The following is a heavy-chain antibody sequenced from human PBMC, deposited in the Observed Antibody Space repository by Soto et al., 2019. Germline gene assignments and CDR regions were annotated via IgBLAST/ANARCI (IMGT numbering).Heavy chain of an antibody. CDR2: VSAYNGYT. Sequence: QVQLVQSGAEVKKPGASVKVSCKASGFTFTSYGFSWVRQAPGEGLEWMGWVSAYNGYTTYAQKLQGRVTMTTDTSTSTAYXELRXLRSDXTAVXXXAXXXRSIAVALFDSWGQGTLVTVSS. J-gene: IGHJ4*02. V-gene: IGHV1-18*01. D-gene: IGHD6-19*01. CDR1: GFTFTSYG. CDR3: AXXXRSIAVALFDS.